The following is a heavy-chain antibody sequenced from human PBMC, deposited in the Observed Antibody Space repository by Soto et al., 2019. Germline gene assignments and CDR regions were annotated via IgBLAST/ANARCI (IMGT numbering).Heavy chain of an antibody. J-gene: IGHJ4*02. CDR2: IYYSGST. Sequence: SETLSLTCTVSGGSISSSSYYWGWIRQPPGKGLEWIGSIYYSGSTYYNPSLKSRVTISVDTSKNQFSLKLSSVTAADTAVYYCVRPAYYDILTGYQFDYWGQGTLVTVSS. CDR3: VRPAYYDILTGYQFDY. D-gene: IGHD3-9*01. CDR1: GGSISSSSYY. V-gene: IGHV4-39*01.